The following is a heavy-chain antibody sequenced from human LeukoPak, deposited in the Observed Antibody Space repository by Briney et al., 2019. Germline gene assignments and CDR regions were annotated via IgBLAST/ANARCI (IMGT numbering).Heavy chain of an antibody. V-gene: IGHV3-7*01. J-gene: IGHJ4*02. CDR3: ARYDGGDQAPGDY. Sequence: AGTLTLTCAVSGGSFGGYWITWVRQPPGQGLEWVGNIKQGGSERYYVDSVKGRFTISRDNAKNSLSLQMNSLRVEDTAMYYCARYDGGDQAPGDYWGQGTLVTVSS. CDR1: GGSFGGYW. D-gene: IGHD3-16*01. CDR2: IKQGGSER.